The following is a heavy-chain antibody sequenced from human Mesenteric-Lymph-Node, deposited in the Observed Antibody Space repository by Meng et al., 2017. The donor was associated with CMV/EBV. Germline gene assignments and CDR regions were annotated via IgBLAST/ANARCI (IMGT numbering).Heavy chain of an antibody. Sequence: LSLTCAASGFTFSSYAMSWVRQAPGKGLEWVSAISGSGGSTYYADSVKGRFTISRDNSKNTLYLQMNSLRAEDTAVYYCAKEVVPAAIPNWFDPWGQGTLVTVSS. V-gene: IGHV3-23*01. CDR3: AKEVVPAAIPNWFDP. J-gene: IGHJ5*02. CDR1: GFTFSSYA. D-gene: IGHD2-2*01. CDR2: ISGSGGST.